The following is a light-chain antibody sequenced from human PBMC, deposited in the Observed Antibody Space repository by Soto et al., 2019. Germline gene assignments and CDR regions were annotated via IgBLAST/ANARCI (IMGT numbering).Light chain of an antibody. V-gene: IGKV1-5*03. CDR3: QQFHSYPYT. Sequence: DIQMTQSPSTLSASVGDRVTITCRASQSISTWLAWYQQKPGKAPKLLISKASSLESGVPSRFSGGGSWTDFTLTISSLQPDDFATYYCQQFHSYPYTFRQGPKREIK. J-gene: IGKJ2*01. CDR1: QSISTW. CDR2: KAS.